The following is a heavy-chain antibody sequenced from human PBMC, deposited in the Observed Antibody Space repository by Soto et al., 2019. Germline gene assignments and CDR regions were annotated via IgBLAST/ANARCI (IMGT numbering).Heavy chain of an antibody. D-gene: IGHD5-18*01. CDR3: AKVGYRRYSYGYFDY. J-gene: IGHJ4*02. V-gene: IGHV3-30*18. CDR2: ISYDGSNK. Sequence: GGSLRLSCAASGFTFSSYGMHWVRQAPGKGLEWVAVISYDGSNKYYADSVKGRFTISRDNSKNTLYLQMNSLRAEDTAVYYCAKVGYRRYSYGYFDYWGQGTLVTVSS. CDR1: GFTFSSYG.